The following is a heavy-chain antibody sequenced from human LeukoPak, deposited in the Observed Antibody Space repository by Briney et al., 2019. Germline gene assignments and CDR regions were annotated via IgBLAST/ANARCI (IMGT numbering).Heavy chain of an antibody. CDR3: ARGFASGWYSRYDP. D-gene: IGHD6-19*01. V-gene: IGHV4-61*01. Sequence: SETLSLTCSVSGDPVTRGSYYWSWIRQPPGKELEWIGYVYHTGSTNYNPSLKSRVTISVDTSKNVFSLKMTSVTAADTAVYYCARGFASGWYSRYDPWGQGTLVTVSS. J-gene: IGHJ5*02. CDR1: GDPVTRGSYY. CDR2: VYHTGST.